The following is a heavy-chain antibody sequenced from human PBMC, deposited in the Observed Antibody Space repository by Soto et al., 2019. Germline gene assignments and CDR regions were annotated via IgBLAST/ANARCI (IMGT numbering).Heavy chain of an antibody. CDR3: ARRTPAGDGYYYPYYYYYHVDV. D-gene: IGHD3-22*01. Sequence: EVQLVESGGGLVQPGGSLRLSCAASGFTSSSYWMSWVRQAPGTGLEWVANIKQGGSEKYYVDSVKGRFTISRDNAKNLRYPQRNSLRAEDTAVYYCARRTPAGDGYYYPYYYYYHVDVWGKRTTVTVSS. V-gene: IGHV3-7*01. CDR1: GFTSSSYW. J-gene: IGHJ6*03. CDR2: IKQGGSEK.